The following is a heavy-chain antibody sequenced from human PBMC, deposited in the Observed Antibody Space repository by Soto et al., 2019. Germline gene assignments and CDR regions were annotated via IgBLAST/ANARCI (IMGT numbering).Heavy chain of an antibody. Sequence: QVQLVESGGGVVQPGRSLRLSCAASGLTLSSYGMQWVRQAPDKGLEWVAVISYDGSNKYYADSVKGRFTISRDNSKNTLYLQMNSLRAEDTAVYYCAVQTLSRSSTSPFDYWGQGTLVTVSS. J-gene: IGHJ4*02. CDR3: AVQTLSRSSTSPFDY. D-gene: IGHD6-6*01. V-gene: IGHV3-30*03. CDR1: GLTLSSYG. CDR2: ISYDGSNK.